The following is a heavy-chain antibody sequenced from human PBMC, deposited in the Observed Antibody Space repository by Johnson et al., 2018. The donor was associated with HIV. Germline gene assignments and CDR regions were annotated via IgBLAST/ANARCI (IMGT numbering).Heavy chain of an antibody. V-gene: IGHV3-66*01. Sequence: VQLVESGGGLVQPGGSLRLSCAASGFTVSSNYMSWVRQAPGKGLEWVSVIYSGDSTYYADSVKGRFIISRDNSKHTLYLQMNSLRAEDTAVYYCAKVLSPRPWGDDAFDIWGQGTMVTVSS. CDR1: GFTVSSNY. D-gene: IGHD7-27*01. J-gene: IGHJ3*02. CDR3: AKVLSPRPWGDDAFDI. CDR2: IYSGDST.